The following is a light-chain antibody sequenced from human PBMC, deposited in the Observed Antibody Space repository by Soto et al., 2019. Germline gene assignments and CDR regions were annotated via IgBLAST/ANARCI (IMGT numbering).Light chain of an antibody. Sequence: QSALTQPASVSGSPGQSITISCSGTSSDIGSYNYVSWYQQHPDKAPKLMIYDVTKRPSGVPHRFSGSKSDNTASLTISGLQAEDEADYYCCSYAGTHSYVFGTGTKVTVL. CDR2: DVT. CDR1: SSDIGSYNY. J-gene: IGLJ1*01. CDR3: CSYAGTHSYV. V-gene: IGLV2-11*01.